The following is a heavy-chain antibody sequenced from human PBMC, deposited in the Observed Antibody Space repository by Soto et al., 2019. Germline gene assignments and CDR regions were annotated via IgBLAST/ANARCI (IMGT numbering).Heavy chain of an antibody. CDR3: ARRVIHGFFRYFDN. CDR1: GGTFSSYP. V-gene: IGHV1-69*06. CDR2: TNGNLGTG. Sequence: QVQLVQSGAEVKRPGSSVKVSCKASGGTFSSYPISWVRQAPGQGLEWMGGTNGNLGTGNYAQKFRGRLTITTNISTTTAYIELSSLTSEDTAVYYCARRVIHGFFRYFDNWGKGTLVTVSS. D-gene: IGHD3-10*01. J-gene: IGHJ4*02.